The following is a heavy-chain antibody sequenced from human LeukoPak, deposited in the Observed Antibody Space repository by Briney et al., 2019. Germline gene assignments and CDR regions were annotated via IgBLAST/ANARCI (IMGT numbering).Heavy chain of an antibody. CDR3: ARGPYCSGGSCRFSFFDY. V-gene: IGHV4-34*01. CDR1: GVSFSGYY. CDR2: INHSGST. Sequence: SETLSLTCAGYGVSFSGYYWSWIRQPPGKGLEWIGVINHSGSTNYNPSLKSRVTISVDTSKNQFSLKLSSVTAADTAVYYCARGPYCSGGSCRFSFFDYWGQGTLVTVSS. D-gene: IGHD2-15*01. J-gene: IGHJ4*02.